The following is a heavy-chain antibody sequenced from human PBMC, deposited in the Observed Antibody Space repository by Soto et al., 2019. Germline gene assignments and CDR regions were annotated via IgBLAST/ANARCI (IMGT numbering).Heavy chain of an antibody. CDR3: ARSSGYSYGSNYYYYGMDV. CDR2: INPNSGGT. D-gene: IGHD5-18*01. J-gene: IGHJ6*02. Sequence: SVKVSCKASGYTFTGYYMHWVRQAPGQGLEWMGWINPNSGGTNYAQKFQGRVTMTRDTSISTAYMELSRLRSDDTAVYYCARSSGYSYGSNYYYYGMDVWGQGTTVTVSS. CDR1: GYTFTGYY. V-gene: IGHV1-2*02.